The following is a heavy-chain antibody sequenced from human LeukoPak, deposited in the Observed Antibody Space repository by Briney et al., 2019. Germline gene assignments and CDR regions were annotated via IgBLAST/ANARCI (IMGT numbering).Heavy chain of an antibody. CDR3: ASVQYDRSGYYYGLDY. Sequence: SETLSLTCAVYGGSFSGYYWSWIRQPPGKGLEWIGEINHSGSTNYNPSLKSRVTISVDTSKNQFSLKLSSVTAADTAVYYCASVQYDRSGYYYGLDYWGQGTLVTVSS. D-gene: IGHD3-22*01. J-gene: IGHJ4*02. CDR1: GGSFSGYY. V-gene: IGHV4-34*01. CDR2: INHSGST.